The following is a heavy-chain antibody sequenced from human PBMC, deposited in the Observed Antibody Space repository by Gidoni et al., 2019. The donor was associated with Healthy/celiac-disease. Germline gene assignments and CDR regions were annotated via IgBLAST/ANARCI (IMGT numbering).Heavy chain of an antibody. CDR3: AKLDGSGYYYPFDY. Sequence: EVQLLESGGGLVQPGGSLRLSCAASGFTFGNYAMTWVRQAPGKGLEWVSTISGSGGSAFYADSMKGRFTISRDNSMSTLYLQMNSLRAEDTAVYYCAKLDGSGYYYPFDYWGQGTLVTVSS. CDR1: GFTFGNYA. V-gene: IGHV3-23*01. D-gene: IGHD3-22*01. J-gene: IGHJ4*02. CDR2: ISGSGGSA.